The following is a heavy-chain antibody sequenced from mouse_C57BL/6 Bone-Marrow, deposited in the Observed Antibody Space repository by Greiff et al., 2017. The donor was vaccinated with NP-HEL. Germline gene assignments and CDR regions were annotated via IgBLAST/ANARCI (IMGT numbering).Heavy chain of an antibody. CDR1: GYAFTNYL. CDR3: ARGAFVV. V-gene: IGHV1-54*01. CDR2: INPGSGGT. J-gene: IGHJ1*03. Sequence: QVQLQQSGAELVRPGTSVKVSCKASGYAFTNYLIEWVKQRPGQGLEWIGVINPGSGGTNYNEKFKGKATLTADKSSSTAYMQLSSLTSEDSEVYFCARGAFVVWGTGTTVTVSS.